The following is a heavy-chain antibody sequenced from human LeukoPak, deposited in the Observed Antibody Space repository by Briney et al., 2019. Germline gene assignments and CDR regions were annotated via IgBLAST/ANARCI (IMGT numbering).Heavy chain of an antibody. Sequence: SETLSLTCTVSGGSISSGGYYWSWIRQHPGKGLEWIGYIYYSGSTNYNPSLKSRVTISVDTSKNQFSLKLSSVTAADTAVYYCARLIYGDYVDNWGQGTLATVSS. CDR3: ARLIYGDYVDN. J-gene: IGHJ4*02. CDR1: GGSISSGGYY. CDR2: IYYSGST. D-gene: IGHD4-17*01. V-gene: IGHV4-61*08.